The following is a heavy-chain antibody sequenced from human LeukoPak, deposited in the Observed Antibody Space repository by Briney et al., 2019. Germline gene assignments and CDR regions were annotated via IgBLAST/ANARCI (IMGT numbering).Heavy chain of an antibody. Sequence: GGSLRLSCAASGFAFSSYEMNWVRQAPGKGPDWISYISGGGDTMYYADSVKGRFTSSRDNAKTSLFPQMNSLRAEDTAVYSCVRVGRIQYFDYWGQGTPVTVCS. CDR3: VRVGRIQYFDY. CDR1: GFAFSSYE. CDR2: ISGGGDTM. V-gene: IGHV3-48*03. J-gene: IGHJ4*02. D-gene: IGHD5-18*01.